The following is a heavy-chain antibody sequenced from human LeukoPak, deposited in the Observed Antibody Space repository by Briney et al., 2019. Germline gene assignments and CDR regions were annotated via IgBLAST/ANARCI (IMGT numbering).Heavy chain of an antibody. D-gene: IGHD2-21*01. Sequence: ASVKVSCKASGYTFTSYDINWVRQATGQGLEWMGWMNPNSGDTGYAQKFQGRVTMTRSTSISTAYMELSSLRFEDTAVYYCTRSVRNGHIDYWGQGTLVAVSS. CDR3: TRSVRNGHIDY. CDR1: GYTFTSYD. V-gene: IGHV1-8*01. J-gene: IGHJ4*02. CDR2: MNPNSGDT.